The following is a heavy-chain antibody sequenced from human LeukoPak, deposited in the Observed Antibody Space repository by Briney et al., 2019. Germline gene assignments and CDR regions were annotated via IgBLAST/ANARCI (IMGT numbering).Heavy chain of an antibody. Sequence: PSETLPLTCTVSGGSISSYYWSWIRQPPGKGLEWIGYIYYSGSTNYNPSLKSRVTISVDTSKNQFSLKLSSVTAADTAVYYCARYDFWSGYNDPWFDPWGQGTLVTVSS. V-gene: IGHV4-59*01. J-gene: IGHJ5*02. CDR3: ARYDFWSGYNDPWFDP. D-gene: IGHD3-3*01. CDR1: GGSISSYY. CDR2: IYYSGST.